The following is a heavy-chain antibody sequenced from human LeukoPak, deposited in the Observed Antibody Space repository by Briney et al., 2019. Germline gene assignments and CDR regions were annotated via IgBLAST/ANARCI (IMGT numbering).Heavy chain of an antibody. CDR1: GYIFTDYS. CDR3: ARGGRSIAPRRASDHYYMDV. Sequence: GASVKVSCKTSGYIFTDYSMYWVRQAPGQGLEWMGWINPNSGGRKYAQKFQGRVLMTWDKTTSTAYMELSRLTSDDTAVYFCARGGRSIAPRRASDHYYMDVWGKGTTVTVSS. D-gene: IGHD6-6*01. CDR2: INPNSGGR. J-gene: IGHJ6*03. V-gene: IGHV1-2*02.